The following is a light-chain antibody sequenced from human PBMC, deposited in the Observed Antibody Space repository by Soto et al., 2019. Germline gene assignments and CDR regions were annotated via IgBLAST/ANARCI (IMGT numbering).Light chain of an antibody. Sequence: DIQMTQSPSSVSASVGDRVTITCRASQGISSCLAWYQQKPGKAPKLLIYAASSLQSGVPSRFSDSGTGTDFTLTISSLQPEDFATYYCLQANSFPRTFGQGTRLEIK. CDR2: AAS. V-gene: IGKV1-12*01. J-gene: IGKJ5*01. CDR1: QGISSC. CDR3: LQANSFPRT.